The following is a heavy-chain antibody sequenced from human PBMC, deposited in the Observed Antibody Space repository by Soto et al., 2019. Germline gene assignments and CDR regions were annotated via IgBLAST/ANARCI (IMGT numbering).Heavy chain of an antibody. D-gene: IGHD3-22*01. Sequence: QVQLVESGGDVVQPGTSLRLSCVASGFTFSSYAVQWVRQAPGKGLEWVAIISNDGSNKYYAESVKDRFTISRDNSKNTVYLQMNSLRPEDTAMFYCARESYYDSSGSFSYYGLGVWGQGTTVTVSS. CDR2: ISNDGSNK. CDR1: GFTFSSYA. V-gene: IGHV3-30-3*01. J-gene: IGHJ6*02. CDR3: ARESYYDSSGSFSYYGLGV.